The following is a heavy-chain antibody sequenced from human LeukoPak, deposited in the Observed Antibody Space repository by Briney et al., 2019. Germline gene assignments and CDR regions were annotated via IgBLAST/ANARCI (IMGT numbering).Heavy chain of an antibody. D-gene: IGHD2-2*01. V-gene: IGHV1-2*02. CDR2: INPNSGGT. CDR1: GYTFTDYY. CDR3: ARDRVVVPAAFDY. J-gene: IGHJ4*02. Sequence: ASVKVSCKASGYTFTDYYINWVRQAPGQGLEWMGWINPNSGGTNYAQKFQGRVTMTRDTSISTAYMELSRLRSDDTAVYYCARDRVVVPAAFDYWGQGTLVTVSS.